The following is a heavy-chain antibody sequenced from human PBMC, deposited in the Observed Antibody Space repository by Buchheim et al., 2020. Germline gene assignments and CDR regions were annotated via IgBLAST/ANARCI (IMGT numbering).Heavy chain of an antibody. Sequence: QVQLQESGPGLVKPSQTLSLTCTVSGGSISSADYYWSWIRQPPGKGLDCIGYIYYSGSTYYNPSLKCRATMSLQTSTHLFSLKLNSVTAADTALYYCARDRYGGTSPGSDFWGQGTL. J-gene: IGHJ4*02. D-gene: IGHD4-23*01. CDR2: IYYSGST. V-gene: IGHV4-30-4*01. CDR3: ARDRYGGTSPGSDF. CDR1: GGSISSADYY.